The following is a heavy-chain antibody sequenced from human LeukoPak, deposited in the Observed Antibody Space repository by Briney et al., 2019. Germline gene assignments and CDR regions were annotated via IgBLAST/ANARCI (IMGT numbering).Heavy chain of an antibody. Sequence: SETLSLTCTVSGGSISSYCWSWIRQPPGKGLELVWYMYYSGSTNYNPSLTSRVTISVDTSTNKISLKRSSVTAADTAVYNCARYPRWFGELGYFDYWGQGTLVTVYS. CDR3: ARYPRWFGELGYFDY. V-gene: IGHV4-59*01. J-gene: IGHJ4*02. D-gene: IGHD3-10*01. CDR2: MYYSGST. CDR1: GGSISSYC.